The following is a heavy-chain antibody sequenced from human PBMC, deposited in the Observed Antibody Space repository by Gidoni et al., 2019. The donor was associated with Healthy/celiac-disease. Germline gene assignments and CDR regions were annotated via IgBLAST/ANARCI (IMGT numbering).Heavy chain of an antibody. J-gene: IGHJ4*02. Sequence: QVQLVESGGGVVQPGRSLRLSCAASGFPFSSYGMHWVRQAPGKGLEWVAVISYDGSNKYYADSVKGRFTISRDNSKNTLYLQMNSLRAEDTAVYYCAKGRGGYNYTPLFDYWGQGTLVTISS. V-gene: IGHV3-30*18. CDR2: ISYDGSNK. CDR3: AKGRGGYNYTPLFDY. D-gene: IGHD5-12*01. CDR1: GFPFSSYG.